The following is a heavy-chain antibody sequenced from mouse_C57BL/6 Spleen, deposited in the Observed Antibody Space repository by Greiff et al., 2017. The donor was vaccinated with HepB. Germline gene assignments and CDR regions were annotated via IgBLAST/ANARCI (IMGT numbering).Heavy chain of an antibody. J-gene: IGHJ2*01. D-gene: IGHD1-1*01. Sequence: EVKLVESGGGLVQPGGSMKLSCVASGFTFSNYWMNWVRQSPEKGLEWVAQIRLKSDNYATHYAESVKGRFTISRDDSKSSVYLQMNNLRAEDTGIYYCTVLTTVVATRGYYFDYWGQGTTLTVSS. CDR2: IRLKSDNYAT. V-gene: IGHV6-3*01. CDR1: GFTFSNYW. CDR3: TVLTTVVATRGYYFDY.